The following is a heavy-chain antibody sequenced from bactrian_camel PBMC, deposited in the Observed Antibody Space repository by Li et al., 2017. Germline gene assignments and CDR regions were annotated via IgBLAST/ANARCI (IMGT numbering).Heavy chain of an antibody. CDR2: IYVGGGTT. Sequence: QLVESGGGLVQPGGSLRVSCEASGFTFSSYCMGWFRQAPGKEREGVAQIYVGGGTTYYADSVKGRFTVSQDKVKNTFYLQMNDLKPEDTAMYYCAAGYGNVSPTYWGQGTQVTVS. D-gene: IGHD2*01. J-gene: IGHJ4*01. CDR3: AAGYGNVSPTY. V-gene: IGHV3S28*01. CDR1: GFTFSSYC.